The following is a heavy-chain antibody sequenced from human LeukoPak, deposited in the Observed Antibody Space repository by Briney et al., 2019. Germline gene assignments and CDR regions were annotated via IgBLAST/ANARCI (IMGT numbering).Heavy chain of an antibody. CDR3: TSRITIFGVALDY. Sequence: GGSLRLSCAASGFTFSNAWMSWVRQAPGKGLEWVGRIKSKTDGGTTDYAAPVKGRFTISRDDSKNTLYLQMNSLKTEDTAVYYCTSRITIFGVALDYWGQGTLVTVSS. J-gene: IGHJ4*02. D-gene: IGHD3-3*01. CDR1: GFTFSNAW. V-gene: IGHV3-15*01. CDR2: IKSKTDGGTT.